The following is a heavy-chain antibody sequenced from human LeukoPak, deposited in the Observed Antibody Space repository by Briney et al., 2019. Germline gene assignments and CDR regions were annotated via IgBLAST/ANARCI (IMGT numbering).Heavy chain of an antibody. CDR1: GGSISSSSYY. D-gene: IGHD5-24*01. J-gene: IGHJ4*02. V-gene: IGHV4-39*01. Sequence: SETLSLTCTVSGGSISSSSYYWDWIRQPPGKGLEWIGSIYYSGSTYYNPSLKSRVTMSVDTSRYQFSLKLSSVTAADTAVYYCASRPADGYTRDYWGQGTLVTVSS. CDR3: ASRPADGYTRDY. CDR2: IYYSGST.